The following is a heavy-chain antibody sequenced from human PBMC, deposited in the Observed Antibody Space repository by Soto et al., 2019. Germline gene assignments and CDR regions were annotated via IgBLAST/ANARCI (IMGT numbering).Heavy chain of an antibody. CDR1: GGTFSSYA. CDR2: IIPIFGTA. Sequence: SVKVSCKASGGTFSSYAISWVRQAPGQGLEWMGGIIPIFGTANYAQKFQGRVTITADESTSTAYMELSSLRSEDTAVYYCARERGCSSTSCYFDDYYGMDVWGQGTTVTV. D-gene: IGHD2-2*01. CDR3: ARERGCSSTSCYFDDYYGMDV. V-gene: IGHV1-69*13. J-gene: IGHJ6*02.